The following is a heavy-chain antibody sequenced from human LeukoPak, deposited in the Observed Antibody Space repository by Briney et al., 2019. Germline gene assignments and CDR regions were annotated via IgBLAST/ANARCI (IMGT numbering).Heavy chain of an antibody. CDR1: GFTFTTYG. CDR3: AKADRRSDLPFYFDY. CDR2: ISNNGGNT. V-gene: IGHV3-23*01. J-gene: IGHJ4*02. Sequence: PGGSLRLSCAASGFTFTTYGMGWVRQAPGKGLEWVSGISNNGGNTNYAESVKGRFTVSRDNSRNTLSLQMNSLRVDDTAVYYCAKADRRSDLPFYFDYWGQGTLVTVSS.